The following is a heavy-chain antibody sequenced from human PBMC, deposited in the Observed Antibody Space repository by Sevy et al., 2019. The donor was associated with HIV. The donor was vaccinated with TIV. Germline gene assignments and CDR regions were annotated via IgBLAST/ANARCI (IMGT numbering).Heavy chain of an antibody. CDR3: ARGDYYYMDV. CDR1: GGSISSGSYY. J-gene: IGHJ6*03. D-gene: IGHD2-21*01. CDR2: IYTSGST. Sequence: TLSLTCTVSGGSISSGSYYWSWIRQPAGKGLEWIGRIYTSGSTNYNPSLKSRVTISVDTSKNQFSLKLSSVTAADTAVYYCARGDYYYMDVWGKGTTVTVSS. V-gene: IGHV4-61*02.